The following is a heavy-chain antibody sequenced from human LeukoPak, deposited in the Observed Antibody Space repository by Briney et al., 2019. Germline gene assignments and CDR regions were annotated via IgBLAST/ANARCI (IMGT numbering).Heavy chain of an antibody. Sequence: SETLSLTCTVSGGSTSSYYWSWIRHPPGKGLEWVGCISYSGSTNYNPSLKSRVTISLDTSKNQVSLKLSSVTAADTAVYYCARDRGITVAGRGYWYFDLWGRGTLVTVSS. V-gene: IGHV4-59*01. CDR2: ISYSGST. CDR3: ARDRGITVAGRGYWYFDL. D-gene: IGHD6-19*01. J-gene: IGHJ2*01. CDR1: GGSTSSYY.